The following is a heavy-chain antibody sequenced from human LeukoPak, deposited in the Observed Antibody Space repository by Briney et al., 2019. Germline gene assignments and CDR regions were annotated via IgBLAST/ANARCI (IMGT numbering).Heavy chain of an antibody. D-gene: IGHD4-23*01. V-gene: IGHV3-23*01. Sequence: GGSLRLSCAASGFTFSSYAMSWVRQAPGKGLEWVSAISGSGGSTYYADSVKGRFTISRDNSKNTLYLQMNSLRAEDTAVYYCAKDRRGYGGNSYDAFDIWGQGTMVTVSS. CDR3: AKDRRGYGGNSYDAFDI. CDR1: GFTFSSYA. J-gene: IGHJ3*02. CDR2: ISGSGGST.